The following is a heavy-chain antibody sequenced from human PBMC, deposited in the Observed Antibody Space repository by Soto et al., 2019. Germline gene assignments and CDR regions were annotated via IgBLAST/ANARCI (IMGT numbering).Heavy chain of an antibody. J-gene: IGHJ3*02. CDR3: ARGGAYYDFWSGYCLHSDAFDI. CDR2: MNPNSGNT. V-gene: IGHV1-8*01. CDR1: GYTFTSYD. Sequence: ASVKVSCKASGYTFTSYDINWVRQATGQGLEWMGWMNPNSGNTGYAQKFQGRVTMTRNTSISTAYMELSSLRSEDTAVYYCARGGAYYDFWSGYCLHSDAFDIWGQGTMVTVSS. D-gene: IGHD3-3*01.